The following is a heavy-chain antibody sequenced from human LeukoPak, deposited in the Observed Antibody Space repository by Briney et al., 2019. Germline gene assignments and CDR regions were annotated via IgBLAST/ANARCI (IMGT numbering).Heavy chain of an antibody. D-gene: IGHD5-18*01. CDR2: IYYSGST. V-gene: IGHV4-59*08. Sequence: SETLSLTCTVSGCSISSYYWSWIRQPPGKGLEWIGYIYYSGSTNYNPSLKSRVTISVDTSKNQFSLKLSSVTAADTAVYYCASLNVDTAMIYDYWGQGTLVTVSS. CDR1: GCSISSYY. J-gene: IGHJ4*02. CDR3: ASLNVDTAMIYDY.